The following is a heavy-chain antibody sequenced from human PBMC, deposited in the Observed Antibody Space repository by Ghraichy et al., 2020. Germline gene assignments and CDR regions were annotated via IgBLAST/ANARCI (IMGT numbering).Heavy chain of an antibody. CDR3: ARDRGSSFWSDYYKGLFDY. V-gene: IGHV3-7*03. CDR1: GFTFSSYW. CDR2: IKQDGNKQ. Sequence: GGSLRLSCAASGFTFSSYWMSWVRQAPGKGLEWVANIKQDGNKQYYVDSVSGRFTISRDNAKNLLYLQMNSLRAEDTAVYYCARDRGSSFWSDYYKGLFDYWGQGTLVTVSS. D-gene: IGHD3-3*01. J-gene: IGHJ4*02.